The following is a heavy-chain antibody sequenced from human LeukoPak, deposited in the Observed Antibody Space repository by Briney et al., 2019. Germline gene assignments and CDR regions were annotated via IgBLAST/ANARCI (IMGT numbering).Heavy chain of an antibody. D-gene: IGHD2-8*01. Sequence: PGGSLRLSCAASGVALSTDAVTWGRQAPGKGLEWVSSISGSGGSTYSADSVKGRFTISRDNSKNKMYLQMNSMSAEAADIDVWSKGQCGANDICHRDFDYWGQGTLVTVSS. J-gene: IGHJ4*02. CDR2: ISGSGGST. CDR3: SKGQCGANDICHRDFDY. CDR1: GVALSTDA. V-gene: IGHV3-23*01.